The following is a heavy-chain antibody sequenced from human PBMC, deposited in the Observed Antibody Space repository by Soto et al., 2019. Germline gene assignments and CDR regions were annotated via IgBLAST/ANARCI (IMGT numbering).Heavy chain of an antibody. CDR2: ITTDGSEK. Sequence: EVQLVESGGGLVQPGGSLRLSCAASGFTFSDYWMSWVRQAPGKGLECVANITTDGSEKYYLDPVKGRFTISRDNAKNSLYLQMNSLRAEDTAVYYCASSMGRGGNDYWGQGTLVAVSS. CDR3: ASSMGRGGNDY. J-gene: IGHJ4*02. V-gene: IGHV3-7*05. CDR1: GFTFSDYW. D-gene: IGHD3-10*01.